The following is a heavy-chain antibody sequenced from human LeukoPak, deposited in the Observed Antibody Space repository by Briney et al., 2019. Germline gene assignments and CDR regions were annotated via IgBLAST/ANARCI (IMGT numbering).Heavy chain of an antibody. V-gene: IGHV4-34*01. CDR1: GGSFSGYY. CDR3: ARIPPRSYCSGGSCYRNAFDI. CDR2: INHSGST. J-gene: IGHJ3*02. D-gene: IGHD2-15*01. Sequence: SETLSLTCAVYGGSFSGYYWGWIRQPPGKGLEWIGEINHSGSTNYNPSLKSRVTISVGTSKNQFSLKLSSVTAADTAVYYCARIPPRSYCSGGSCYRNAFDIWGQGTMVTVSS.